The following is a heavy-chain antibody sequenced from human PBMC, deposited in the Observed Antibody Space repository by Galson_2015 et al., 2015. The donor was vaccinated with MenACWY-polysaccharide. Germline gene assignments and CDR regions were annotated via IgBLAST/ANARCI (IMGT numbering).Heavy chain of an antibody. Sequence: SEPLSLTCAVSDYSIRSGYFWGWIRQPPGKGLEWIASIFHSGTTYYNPSLKSRVTISVDTSKNQFPLKLSSVTAADTAVYYCARVEKYSGSFYILYWGQGTLVTVSS. J-gene: IGHJ4*02. CDR2: IFHSGTT. V-gene: IGHV4-38-2*01. CDR1: DYSIRSGYF. D-gene: IGHD1-26*01. CDR3: ARVEKYSGSFYILY.